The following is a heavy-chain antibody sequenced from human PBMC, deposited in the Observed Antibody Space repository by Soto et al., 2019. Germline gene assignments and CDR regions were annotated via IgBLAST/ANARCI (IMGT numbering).Heavy chain of an antibody. CDR2: ITWNSGHI. D-gene: IGHD3-22*01. CDR3: AKGRSSMIVVVMDY. CDR1: GFNFDDSA. J-gene: IGHJ4*02. Sequence: QPGGSLRLSCVASGFNFDDSAMNWVRQVPGKGLEWVSGITWNSGHILYADSVEGRFTISRDNAKKSLYLELNSLRPEDTALYYCAKGRSSMIVVVMDYWGQGTPVTVS. V-gene: IGHV3-9*01.